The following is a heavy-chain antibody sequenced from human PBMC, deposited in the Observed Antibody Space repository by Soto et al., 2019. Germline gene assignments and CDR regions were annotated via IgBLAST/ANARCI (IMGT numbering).Heavy chain of an antibody. J-gene: IGHJ4*02. V-gene: IGHV3-23*01. CDR1: GLTFSNYA. CDR2: MSGSSSTT. Sequence: EVRLLESGGGLVKPGGSLRLSCATSGLTFSNYAMSWVRQAPGGGLEWVSSMSGSSSTTYYADSVRGRFTISRDRSKNTLDLQMSSLRPEDTALYYCAKNQERELPRVIDFWGQGTLVTVSS. D-gene: IGHD1-7*01. CDR3: AKNQERELPRVIDF.